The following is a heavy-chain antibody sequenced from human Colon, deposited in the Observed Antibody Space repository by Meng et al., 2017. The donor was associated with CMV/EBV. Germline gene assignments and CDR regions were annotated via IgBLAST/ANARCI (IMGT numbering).Heavy chain of an antibody. D-gene: IGHD6-19*01. V-gene: IGHV3-74*01. CDR1: GFTLSDRW. J-gene: IGHJ4*02. CDR2: GNGDGSQT. Sequence: GGPLRLSCAVSGFTLSDRWMHWVRQAAGKGLEWVAGGNGDGSQTFHADSVKGRFTISRDNTKNTVYLRMNSLRAEDTATYYCSPVDDYWGRGTLVTVSS. CDR3: SPVDDY.